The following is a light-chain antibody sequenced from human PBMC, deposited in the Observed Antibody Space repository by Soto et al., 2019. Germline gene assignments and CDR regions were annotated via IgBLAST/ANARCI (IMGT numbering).Light chain of an antibody. CDR3: QQSYSSPWT. J-gene: IGKJ1*01. Sequence: DIQMTQSPSSLSASVVDRVTITCLGSQTITNYLNWYQQKPGKAPKLLIYAASTLLSGVPARFSGGGSGTDFTLIIDSLQPEDFATYYCQQSYSSPWTFGQGTKLEIK. CDR2: AAS. CDR1: QTITNY. V-gene: IGKV1-39*01.